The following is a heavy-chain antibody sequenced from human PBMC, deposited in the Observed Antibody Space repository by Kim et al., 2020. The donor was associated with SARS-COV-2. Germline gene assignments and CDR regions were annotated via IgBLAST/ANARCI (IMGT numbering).Heavy chain of an antibody. Sequence: SETLSLTCAVYGGSFSGYYWSWIRQPPGKGLEWIGEINHSGSTNYNPSLKSRVTISVDTSKNQFSLKLSSVTAADTAVYYCARGWGSGWGNYYYYGMDVWGQETTVTVSS. J-gene: IGHJ6*02. D-gene: IGHD6-19*01. CDR1: GGSFSGYY. CDR2: INHSGST. CDR3: ARGWGSGWGNYYYYGMDV. V-gene: IGHV4-34*01.